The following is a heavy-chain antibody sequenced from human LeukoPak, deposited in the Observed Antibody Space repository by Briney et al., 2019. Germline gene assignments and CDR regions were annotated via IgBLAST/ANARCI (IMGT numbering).Heavy chain of an antibody. CDR1: GFGFSSYA. V-gene: IGHV3-23*01. D-gene: IGHD6-13*01. CDR2: FSGGGGDT. Sequence: PGGSLRLSCAASGFGFSSYAMRWVRQPPGKGLEWVSSFSGGGGDTYYADSVKGRFTISRDNSKNTLCLQMNSLRVEDTAVYYGARDWPSGWQQLPDYDAVDIWGQGTMVTVSS. J-gene: IGHJ3*02. CDR3: ARDWPSGWQQLPDYDAVDI.